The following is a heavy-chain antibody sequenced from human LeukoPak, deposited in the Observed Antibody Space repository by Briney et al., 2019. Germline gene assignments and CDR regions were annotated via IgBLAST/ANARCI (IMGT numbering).Heavy chain of an antibody. Sequence: GESLRLSCAASGFTFSDYYMTWIRQAPGKGLEWVSVIYSGGKTFYADSVKGRFTISRDNSKNTLYLQMNSLRAEDTAVYYCARGDPGAYWGQGTLVTVSS. D-gene: IGHD2-21*02. CDR2: IYSGGKT. CDR3: ARGDPGAY. J-gene: IGHJ4*02. V-gene: IGHV3-53*01. CDR1: GFTFSDYY.